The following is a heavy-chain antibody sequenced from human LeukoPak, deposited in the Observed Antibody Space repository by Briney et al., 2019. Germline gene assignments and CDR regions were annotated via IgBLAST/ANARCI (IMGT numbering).Heavy chain of an antibody. CDR3: ARGLGGNSDY. V-gene: IGHV3-21*01. CDR1: GFTFSAYF. CDR2: ISSSSSYI. D-gene: IGHD4-23*01. J-gene: IGHJ4*02. Sequence: GGSLRLSCAASGFTFSAYFMNWVRQAPGKGLEWVSSISSSSSYIYYADSVEGRFTISRDNAKNSLYLQLNSLRAEDTAMYYCARGLGGNSDYWGQGTLVTVSS.